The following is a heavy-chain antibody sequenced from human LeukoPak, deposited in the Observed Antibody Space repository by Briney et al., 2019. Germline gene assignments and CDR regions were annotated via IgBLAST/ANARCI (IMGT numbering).Heavy chain of an antibody. V-gene: IGHV1-69*05. CDR3: ARDPGMVRGVFMHYFDY. J-gene: IGHJ4*02. Sequence: SVKVSCKASGGTFSSYAISWVRQAPGQGLEWMGRIIPIFGTANYAQKFQGRVTITTDEFTSTAYMELSSLRSEDTAVYYCARDPGMVRGVFMHYFDYWGQGTLVTVSS. CDR1: GGTFSSYA. CDR2: IIPIFGTA. D-gene: IGHD3-10*01.